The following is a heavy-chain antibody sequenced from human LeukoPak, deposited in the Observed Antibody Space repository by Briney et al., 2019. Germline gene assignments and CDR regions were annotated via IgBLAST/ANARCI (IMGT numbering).Heavy chain of an antibody. D-gene: IGHD1-26*01. Sequence: GALLKISCTCSGYSFTIYWIGWVRQMPGKGLEWMGINNTGDSDTRYSPFFQGQATISADKSINTSYLQWSSLRATDTAMYYCARRSRGLAYWGQGTLVTLSS. CDR2: NNTGDSDT. V-gene: IGHV5-51*01. CDR1: GYSFTIYW. CDR3: ARRSRGLAY. J-gene: IGHJ4*02.